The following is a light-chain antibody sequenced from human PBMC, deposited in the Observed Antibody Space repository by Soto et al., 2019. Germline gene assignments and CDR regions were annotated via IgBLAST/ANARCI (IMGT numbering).Light chain of an antibody. CDR2: EGS. CDR1: SSDVGSYNL. Sequence: QSVLTQPASVSGSPGQSITISCTGTSSDVGSYNLVSWYQQHPGKAPKLMIYEGSKRPSGVSNRFSGSKSGNTASLTISGLQAEHEADYYCCSYAGSSTYYVFGTGTKLTVL. J-gene: IGLJ1*01. CDR3: CSYAGSSTYYV. V-gene: IGLV2-23*01.